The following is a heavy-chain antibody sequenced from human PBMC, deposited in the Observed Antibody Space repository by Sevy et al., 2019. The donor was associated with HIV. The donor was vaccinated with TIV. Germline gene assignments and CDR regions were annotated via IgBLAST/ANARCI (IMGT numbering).Heavy chain of an antibody. V-gene: IGHV4-34*01. CDR3: ARESRRVVVSATPPGDWFDP. J-gene: IGHJ5*02. Sequence: SETLSLTCAVYGGSFSGYYWSWIRQPPGKGLEWIGEINHSGSTNYKPSLKSRVTISVDTSKNQFSLKLSSVTPADTAVYYCARESRRVVVSATPPGDWFDPWGQGTLVTVSS. CDR2: INHSGST. D-gene: IGHD2-21*01. CDR1: GGSFSGYY.